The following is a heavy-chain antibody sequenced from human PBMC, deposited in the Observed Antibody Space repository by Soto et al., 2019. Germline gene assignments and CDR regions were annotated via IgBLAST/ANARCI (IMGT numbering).Heavy chain of an antibody. J-gene: IGHJ6*04. CDR1: GFTFSTYA. CDR2: ISGSGGSI. CDR3: VKGYWKGDV. Sequence: EVQLLESGGGLVQPGGSLRLSCAASGFTFSTYAMNWVRQAQGNGLEWVSAISGSGGSIHYADSVKGRFTISRDNSKNTLYLQMNSLRDEDTAVYHCVKGYWKGDVWGKGTTVTVSS. D-gene: IGHD1-1*01. V-gene: IGHV3-23*01.